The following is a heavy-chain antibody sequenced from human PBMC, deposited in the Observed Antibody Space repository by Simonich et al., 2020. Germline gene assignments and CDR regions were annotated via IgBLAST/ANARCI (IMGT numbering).Heavy chain of an antibody. Sequence: QVQLQESGPGLVTPSETLSLTCAVSGYSISSGYYWGWIRQPPGKGLEWIGSIYHRGSTYYNPALKCRVTISVDTSKNQFSLKLSSVTAADTAVYYCARVGYSNYYYYGMDVWGQGTTVTVSS. J-gene: IGHJ6*02. CDR1: GYSISSGYY. D-gene: IGHD6-13*01. CDR2: IYHRGST. CDR3: ARVGYSNYYYYGMDV. V-gene: IGHV4-38-2*01.